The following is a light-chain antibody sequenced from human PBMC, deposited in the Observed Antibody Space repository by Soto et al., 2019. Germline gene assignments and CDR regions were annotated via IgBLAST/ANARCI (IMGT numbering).Light chain of an antibody. Sequence: QSALTQPASVSGSPGQSITISCTGTSSDVGGYNYVSWYQQHPGKAPKLIIYEASNRTSGVSNRFSGSKSVNTAFLTISGLPAEDEADYYCSSYIGSSTRVFGGGTKVTVL. CDR2: EAS. CDR3: SSYIGSSTRV. V-gene: IGLV2-14*01. CDR1: SSDVGGYNY. J-gene: IGLJ3*02.